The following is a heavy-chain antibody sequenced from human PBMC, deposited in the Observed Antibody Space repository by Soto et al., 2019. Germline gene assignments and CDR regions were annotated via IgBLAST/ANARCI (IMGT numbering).Heavy chain of an antibody. J-gene: IGHJ5*02. Sequence: QLQLVQSAAEVKKPGASVRVSCKAYGYPFIKYGISWIRQAPEQGLEWMGWIKVDSGYTNYAQKFQGRVTMTADTSSDTAFMELRILSLDDTAVYFCATAYYTGVDPWGQCTLVSVSS. D-gene: IGHD1-26*01. V-gene: IGHV1-18*04. CDR2: IKVDSGYT. CDR1: GYPFIKYG. CDR3: ATAYYTGVDP.